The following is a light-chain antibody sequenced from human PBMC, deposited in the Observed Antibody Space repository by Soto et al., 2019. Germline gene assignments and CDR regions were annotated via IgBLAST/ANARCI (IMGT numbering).Light chain of an antibody. CDR1: QSISNL. Sequence: DIQMTQSPSTLSASIGDRVTITCRASQSISNLLAWYQQKPGKAPNLLIYKASNLESGVPSRFSGSGSGTEFTLTISSLQPEDSATYYCQQYSRAPLTFGGGTKVECK. V-gene: IGKV1-5*03. CDR2: KAS. CDR3: QQYSRAPLT. J-gene: IGKJ4*01.